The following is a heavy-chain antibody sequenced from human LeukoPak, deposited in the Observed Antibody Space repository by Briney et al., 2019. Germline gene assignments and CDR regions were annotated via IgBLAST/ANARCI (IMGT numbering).Heavy chain of an antibody. J-gene: IGHJ4*02. Sequence: AGGSLRLSCAASGFTFSSYWMSWVRQAPGKGLEWVANIKQDGSEIYYVDSVKGRFTISRDNSNDTLFLHMNSLRDDDTAVYYCVRSRIWELLSSFDLWGQGALVIVSS. CDR3: VRSRIWELLSSFDL. CDR2: IKQDGSEI. CDR1: GFTFSSYW. D-gene: IGHD1-26*01. V-gene: IGHV3-7*01.